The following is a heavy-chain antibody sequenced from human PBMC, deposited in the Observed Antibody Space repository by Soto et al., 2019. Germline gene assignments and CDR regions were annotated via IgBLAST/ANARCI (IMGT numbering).Heavy chain of an antibody. J-gene: IGHJ4*02. V-gene: IGHV4-39*01. D-gene: IGHD6-19*01. CDR1: GCSISSSSYY. CDR3: ARLYSSGWYYDY. CDR2: IYYSGST. Sequence: QLQLQESGPGLVKPSETLSLTCTVPGCSISSSSYYWGWIRQPPGKGLEWIGSIYYSGSTYYNPSLKSRVTISVDTSKNQFSLKLSSVTAADTAVYYCARLYSSGWYYDYWGQGTLVTVSS.